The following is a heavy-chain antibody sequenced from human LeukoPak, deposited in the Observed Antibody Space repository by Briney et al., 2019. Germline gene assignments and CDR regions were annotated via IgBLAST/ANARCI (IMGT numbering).Heavy chain of an antibody. CDR2: ISDDGSNI. CDR1: GFTFTTYA. Sequence: SGGSLRLSCAASGFTFTTYAMHWVRQAPGEGLEWVAVISDDGSNISYLDSVKGRFTISRDNSKDTLYLQMNGLRAEDTAVYYCARVARESSSWYYFDYWGQGTLVTVSS. D-gene: IGHD6-13*01. CDR3: ARVARESSSWYYFDY. J-gene: IGHJ4*02. V-gene: IGHV3-30*04.